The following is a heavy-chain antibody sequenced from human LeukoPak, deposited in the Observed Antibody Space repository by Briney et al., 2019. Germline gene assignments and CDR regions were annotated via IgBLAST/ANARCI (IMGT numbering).Heavy chain of an antibody. CDR1: GFTFSKYG. CDR2: ISASGGAT. D-gene: IGHD2-2*01. Sequence: GGSLRLSCTASGFTFSKYGMSWVRQAPGKGLEWVSSISASGGATYYADSVKGRFTISRDNSKNTLYLQMNSLRAADTAVYYCARDVGEYCSSTNCYASHYWGQGTLVTVSS. CDR3: ARDVGEYCSSTNCYASHY. V-gene: IGHV3-23*01. J-gene: IGHJ4*02.